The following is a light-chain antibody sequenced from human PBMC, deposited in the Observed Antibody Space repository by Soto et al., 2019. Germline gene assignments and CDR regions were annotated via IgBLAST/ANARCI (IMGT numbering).Light chain of an antibody. J-gene: IGLJ2*01. CDR3: SSYGGSNTVV. Sequence: QSALTQPPSASGSPGQSVTISCTGSSSDVGGYNYVSWYQQHPGKAPKLMIYEVSKRPSGVPDRPSGSKSGTTASLTVSGLQAEDEAHYHCSSYGGSNTVVFGGGTKLTVL. CDR2: EVS. V-gene: IGLV2-8*01. CDR1: SSDVGGYNY.